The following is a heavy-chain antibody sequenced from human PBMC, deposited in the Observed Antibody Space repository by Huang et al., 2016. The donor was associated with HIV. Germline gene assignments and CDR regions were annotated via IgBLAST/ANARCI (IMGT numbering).Heavy chain of an antibody. J-gene: IGHJ6*02. CDR1: TVTFSAYW. V-gene: IGHV3-7*01. CDR2: IRQDGMEK. Sequence: LVESGGGLVRPGGSLRLSCAGSTVTFSAYWMTWVRQSPGKGGEWVASIRQDGMEKQYVDSVEGRFNISRDNGKKLLFLEMRSLGVDDTAVYFCATKADAMDVWGQGTTVIVSS. D-gene: IGHD2-8*01. CDR3: ATKADAMDV.